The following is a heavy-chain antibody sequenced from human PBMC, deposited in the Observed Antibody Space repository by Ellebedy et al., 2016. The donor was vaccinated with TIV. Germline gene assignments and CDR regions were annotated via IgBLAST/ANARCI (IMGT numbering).Heavy chain of an antibody. J-gene: IGHJ4*02. CDR2: FGLSADTA. CDR3: ARGRSGTYIHHAFDD. CDR1: GFTFSSYA. V-gene: IGHV3-23*01. Sequence: PGGSLRLSCAASGFTFSSYAMSWVRQAPGKGLEWVPGFGLSADTAYYPDSVKGRFTVSRDNSANTLYLQMNSLRVEDTAIYYCARGRSGTYIHHAFDDWGQGTLVTVSS. D-gene: IGHD1-14*01.